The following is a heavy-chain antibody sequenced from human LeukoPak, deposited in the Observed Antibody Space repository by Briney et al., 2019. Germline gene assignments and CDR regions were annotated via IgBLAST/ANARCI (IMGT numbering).Heavy chain of an antibody. V-gene: IGHV1-46*01. CDR3: ARDGDYYDSSGYTDY. D-gene: IGHD3-22*01. Sequence: ASVKVSCKASGYTFTSYYMHWVRQAPGQGREWMGIINPSGGSTSYAQKFQGRVTMTRDMSTSTVYMELSSLRSEDTAVYYCARDGDYYDSSGYTDYWGQGTLVTVSS. CDR2: INPSGGST. CDR1: GYTFTSYY. J-gene: IGHJ4*02.